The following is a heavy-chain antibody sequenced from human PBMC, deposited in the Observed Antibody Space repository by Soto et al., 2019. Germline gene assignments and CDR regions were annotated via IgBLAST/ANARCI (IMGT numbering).Heavy chain of an antibody. D-gene: IGHD6-13*01. CDR3: ARHAYSSSWFDP. Sequence: SVQVSCKASGGTFSSYAISWVRQAPGQGLEWMGGIIPIFGTANYAQKFQGRVTITADKSTSTAYMELSSLRSEDTAVYYCARHAYSSSWFDPWGQGTLVTVSS. J-gene: IGHJ5*02. CDR2: IIPIFGTA. V-gene: IGHV1-69*06. CDR1: GGTFSSYA.